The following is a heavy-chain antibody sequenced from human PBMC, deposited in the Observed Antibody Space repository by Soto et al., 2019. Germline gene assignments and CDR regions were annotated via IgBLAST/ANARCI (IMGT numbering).Heavy chain of an antibody. Sequence: SETLSLTCAVYGGSFSGYYWSWIRQPPGKGLEWIGEINHSGSTNXNPSLKSRVTISVDTSKNQFSLKLSSVTAADTAVYYCATGYGSEAFDIWGQGTMVTVSS. J-gene: IGHJ3*02. D-gene: IGHD3-10*01. CDR1: GGSFSGYY. CDR2: INHSGST. V-gene: IGHV4-34*01. CDR3: ATGYGSEAFDI.